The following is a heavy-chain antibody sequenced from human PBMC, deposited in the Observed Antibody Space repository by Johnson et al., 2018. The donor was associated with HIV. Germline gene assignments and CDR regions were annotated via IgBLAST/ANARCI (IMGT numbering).Heavy chain of an antibody. CDR1: GFTLSSNY. D-gene: IGHD1-7*01. V-gene: IGHV3-66*01. CDR2: IYSGGST. Sequence: VQLVESGGGLVQPGGSLRLSCAASGFTLSSNYMSLVRQAPGKGLEWVSVIYSGGSTYYADSVTGRFTISRDNSKNTLYLQMNSLRAEDTAVYYWARDSGTTRLSAFDIWGQGTMVTVSS. CDR3: ARDSGTTRLSAFDI. J-gene: IGHJ3*02.